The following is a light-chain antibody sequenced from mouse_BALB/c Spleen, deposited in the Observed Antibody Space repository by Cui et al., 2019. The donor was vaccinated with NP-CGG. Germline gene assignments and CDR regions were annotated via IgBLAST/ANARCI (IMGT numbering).Light chain of an antibody. Sequence: QAVVTQESALTPSPGETVTLTCRSSTGAVTTTNYANWVQEKPDHLFTGLIGCTNNRAPGVPARFSGSLIGDKAALTITGAQTEDEAIYFCALWYSNHWVFGGGTKLTVL. V-gene: IGLV1*01. CDR2: CTN. CDR3: ALWYSNHWV. J-gene: IGLJ1*01. CDR1: TGAVTTTNY.